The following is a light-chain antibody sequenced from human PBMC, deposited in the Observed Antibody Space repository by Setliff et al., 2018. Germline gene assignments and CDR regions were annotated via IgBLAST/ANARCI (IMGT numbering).Light chain of an antibody. CDR1: SSNIGSNT. V-gene: IGLV1-44*01. CDR3: AAWDDSLNGVV. Sequence: QSVLTQPPSASGTPGQRVTISCSGSSSNIGSNTVNWYQQLPGTAPKLLIYRNNQRPSGVPDRFSGSKPGTSASLAISGLQSEDEADYYCAAWDDSLNGVVFGGGTKGTVL. J-gene: IGLJ2*01. CDR2: RNN.